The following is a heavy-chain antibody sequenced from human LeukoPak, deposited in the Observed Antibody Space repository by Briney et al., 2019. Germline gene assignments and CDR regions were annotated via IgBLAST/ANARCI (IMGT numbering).Heavy chain of an antibody. J-gene: IGHJ6*02. Sequence: EGSLRLSCAPSGLTVSSNYMSWVRHAPGGGMEWVSVILRGRSTYYADSVKGGFTISRDNSKHPLYLQMNSLRAEDTAVYYCAREANQHYYYYYYVMDVWGQGTTVTVSS. CDR2: ILRGRST. V-gene: IGHV3-53*01. D-gene: IGHD2-2*01. CDR1: GLTVSSNY. CDR3: AREANQHYYYYYYVMDV.